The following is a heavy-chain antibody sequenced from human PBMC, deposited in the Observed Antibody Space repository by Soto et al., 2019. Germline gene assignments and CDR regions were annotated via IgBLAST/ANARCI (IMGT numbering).Heavy chain of an antibody. CDR1: GFTFSSYA. Sequence: GGSLRLSCAASGFTFSSYAMSWVRQAPGKGLEWVSAISGSGGSTYYADSVKGRFTISRDNSKNTLYLQMNSLRAEDTAVYYCAKDRGDYVPMTKYYYYGMDVWGQGTTVTVSS. V-gene: IGHV3-23*01. CDR2: ISGSGGST. D-gene: IGHD4-17*01. CDR3: AKDRGDYVPMTKYYYYGMDV. J-gene: IGHJ6*02.